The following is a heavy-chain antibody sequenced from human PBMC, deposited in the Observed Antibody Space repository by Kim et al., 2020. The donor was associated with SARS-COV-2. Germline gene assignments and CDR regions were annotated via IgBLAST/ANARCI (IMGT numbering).Heavy chain of an antibody. CDR2: IYYSRST. CDR3: ARGHYYYYGMDV. V-gene: IGHV4-39*07. J-gene: IGHJ6*02. CDR1: GGSISSSSYY. Sequence: SETLSLTCTVSGGSISSSSYYWGWIRQPPGKGLEWIGSIYYSRSTYYNPSLKSRVTISVDTSKNQFSLKLSSVTAADTTVYYCARGHYYYYGMDVWGQGTTVTVSS.